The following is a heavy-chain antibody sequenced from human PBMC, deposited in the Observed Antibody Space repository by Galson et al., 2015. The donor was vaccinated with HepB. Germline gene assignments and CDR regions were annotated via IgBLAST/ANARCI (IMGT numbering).Heavy chain of an antibody. V-gene: IGHV1-2*02. D-gene: IGHD7-27*01. CDR1: GYTFTGYY. CDR2: INPNSGGT. CDR3: AARPGDRYYYYYYMDV. Sequence: SVKVSCKASGYTFTGYYMHWVRQAPGQGLEWMGWINPNSGGTNYAQKFQGRVTMTRDTSISTAYMELSRLRSDDTAVYYCAARPGDRYYYYYYMDVWGKGTTVTVSS. J-gene: IGHJ6*03.